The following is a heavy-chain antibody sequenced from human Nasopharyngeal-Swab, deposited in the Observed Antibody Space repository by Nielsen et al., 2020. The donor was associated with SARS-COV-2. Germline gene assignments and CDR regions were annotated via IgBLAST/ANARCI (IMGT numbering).Heavy chain of an antibody. J-gene: IGHJ6*03. CDR2: ISSSGSYI. D-gene: IGHD3-10*01. V-gene: IGHV3-21*01. CDR3: ARARRGVDYYMDV. Sequence: GGSLRLSCAASGFTFSSYSMNWVRQAPGKGLEWVSSISSSGSYIYYADSVKGRFTISRDNAKNSLYLQMNSLRAEDTAVYYCARARRGVDYYMDVWGKGTTVTVSS. CDR1: GFTFSSYS.